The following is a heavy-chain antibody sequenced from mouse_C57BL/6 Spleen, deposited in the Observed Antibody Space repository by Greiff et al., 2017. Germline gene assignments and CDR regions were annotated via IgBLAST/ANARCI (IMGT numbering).Heavy chain of an antibody. CDR2: ISNLAYSI. Sequence: EVKLMESGGGLVQPGGSLKLSCAASGFTFSDYGMAWVRQAPRKGPAWVAFISNLAYSIYYADTVTGRFTISRENAKNTLYLEMSSLRSEDTAMYYCARHYDYEGYAMDYWGQGTSVTVSS. J-gene: IGHJ4*01. V-gene: IGHV5-15*01. CDR3: ARHYDYEGYAMDY. D-gene: IGHD2-4*01. CDR1: GFTFSDYG.